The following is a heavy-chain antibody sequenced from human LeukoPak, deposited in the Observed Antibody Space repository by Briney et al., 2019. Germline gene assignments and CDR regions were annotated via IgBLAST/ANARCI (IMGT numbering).Heavy chain of an antibody. CDR1: GYSISSGYY. Sequence: SETLSLTCTVSGYSISSGYYWGWIRQPPGKGLEWIGNIYPTGSTYYNPSLKSRVTISVDTSKNQFSLKVSSVSAADTAVYYCARAYSSSWYWDWFDPWGQGTLVTVSS. J-gene: IGHJ5*02. D-gene: IGHD6-13*01. CDR2: IYPTGST. V-gene: IGHV4-38-2*02. CDR3: ARAYSSSWYWDWFDP.